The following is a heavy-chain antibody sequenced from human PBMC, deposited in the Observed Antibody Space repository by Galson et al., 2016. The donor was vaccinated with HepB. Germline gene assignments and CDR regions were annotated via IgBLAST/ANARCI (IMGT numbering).Heavy chain of an antibody. CDR1: GYTFTHYG. J-gene: IGHJ3*02. Sequence: SVKVSCKASGYTFTHYGLTWVRQAPGQGLEWMGWISAYNGNTNYAQKLQGRVTMTTDTSTSTAYMELRSLRSDDTAVYYCARDRVWGSYGIWGQGTMVTVSS. CDR3: ARDRVWGSYGI. D-gene: IGHD3-16*01. V-gene: IGHV1-18*04. CDR2: ISAYNGNT.